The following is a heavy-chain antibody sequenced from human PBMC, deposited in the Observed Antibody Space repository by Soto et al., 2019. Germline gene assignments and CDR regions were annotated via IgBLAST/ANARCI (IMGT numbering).Heavy chain of an antibody. Sequence: LRLSCAASGFTFSSYSMNWVRQAPGKGLEWVSGISGSGGSTHYADSVKGRFTNSRDNSKNTLYLQMNSLRAEDTAVYYCAKSGSSLTFDYWGQGTLVTVSS. CDR2: ISGSGGST. V-gene: IGHV3-23*01. CDR1: GFTFSSYS. CDR3: AKSGSSLTFDY. D-gene: IGHD6-6*01. J-gene: IGHJ4*02.